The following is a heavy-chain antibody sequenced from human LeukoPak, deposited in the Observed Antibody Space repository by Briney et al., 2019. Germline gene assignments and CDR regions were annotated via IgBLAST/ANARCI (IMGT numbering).Heavy chain of an antibody. CDR1: GFTFSSYA. D-gene: IGHD3-3*01. V-gene: IGHV3-30*04. J-gene: IGHJ4*02. CDR2: ISYDGSNK. Sequence: PGRSLRLSCAASGFTFSSYAMHWVRQAPGKGLEWVAVISYDGSNKYYADSVKGRFTISRDNSKNTLYLQMNSLRAEDTAVYYCARDNYDFWSRSPPAFDYWGQGTLVTVSS. CDR3: ARDNYDFWSRSPPAFDY.